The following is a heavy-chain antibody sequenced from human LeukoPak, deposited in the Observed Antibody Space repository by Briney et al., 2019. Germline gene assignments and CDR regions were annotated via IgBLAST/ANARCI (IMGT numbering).Heavy chain of an antibody. CDR3: GRDLYYYDSSGYYYVDDY. D-gene: IGHD3-22*01. CDR2: IYTGGST. V-gene: IGHV3-53*01. Sequence: GGSLTLSWPASGFTVSRNYMSWVRQAAGKGLEWVAVIYTGGSTSYAESVRGGFTISRDNPRNTPSLQMNSRRAADPAVYYLGRDLYYYDSSGYYYVDDYWGQGTLVTVSS. CDR1: GFTVSRNY. J-gene: IGHJ4*02.